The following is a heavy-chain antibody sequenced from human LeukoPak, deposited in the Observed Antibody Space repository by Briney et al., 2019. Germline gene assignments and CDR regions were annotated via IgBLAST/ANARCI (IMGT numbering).Heavy chain of an antibody. CDR1: GFSLSTSGVG. D-gene: IGHD6-13*01. J-gene: IGHJ4*02. V-gene: IGHV2-5*02. CDR2: IYWDDDK. Sequence: NVSGPTLVKPTQTLTLTRTFSGFSLSTSGVGVGWIRQPPGKALEWLALIYWDDDKRYSPSLKSRLTITKDTSKNQVVLTMTNMDPVDTATYYCAHSGGYSSSWYRPAYFDYWGQGTLVTVSS. CDR3: AHSGGYSSSWYRPAYFDY.